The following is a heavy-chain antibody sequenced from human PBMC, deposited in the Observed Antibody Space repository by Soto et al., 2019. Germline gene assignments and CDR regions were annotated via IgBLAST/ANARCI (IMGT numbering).Heavy chain of an antibody. V-gene: IGHV3-23*01. CDR1: GFTFKNYA. D-gene: IGHD3-10*01. CDR3: AKSSGYFGSGN. Sequence: GGSLRLSCAASGFTFKNYAMNWVRQAPGKGLEWVSGISTSGGNTYYADSVKGRFTISRDNSKNTLYLQMNSLRVEDTTVYYCAKSSGYFGSGNWSQGTPVTVSS. CDR2: ISTSGGNT. J-gene: IGHJ4*02.